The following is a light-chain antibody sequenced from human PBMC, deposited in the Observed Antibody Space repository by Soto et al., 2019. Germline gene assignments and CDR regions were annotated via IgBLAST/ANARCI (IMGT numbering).Light chain of an antibody. V-gene: IGKV3-20*01. CDR3: QQCGTSTWT. Sequence: EIVLTQSPGTLSLSPGERVTLSCRTSQSVNSNYLAWHQQKPGQAPRLLIYGASSRATGIPDRFSGSGSGTDFTLTISRLEPADFAVYYCQQCGTSTWTFGQGTRVEIK. CDR2: GAS. J-gene: IGKJ1*01. CDR1: QSVNSNY.